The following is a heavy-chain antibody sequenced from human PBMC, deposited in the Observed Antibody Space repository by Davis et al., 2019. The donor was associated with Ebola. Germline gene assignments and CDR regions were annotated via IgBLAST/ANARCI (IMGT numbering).Heavy chain of an antibody. D-gene: IGHD5-12*01. V-gene: IGHV3-21*01. CDR2: ISSGSSYI. Sequence: PGGSLRLSCAASGFSFSTYSMNWVRQAPGKGLEWVSSISSGSSYIYQADSVKGRFTISRDNAKNSLYLQMNSLRAEDTAVYYCARDSGYDYTRYNYYGMDVWGQGTTVTVSS. CDR1: GFSFSTYS. J-gene: IGHJ6*02. CDR3: ARDSGYDYTRYNYYGMDV.